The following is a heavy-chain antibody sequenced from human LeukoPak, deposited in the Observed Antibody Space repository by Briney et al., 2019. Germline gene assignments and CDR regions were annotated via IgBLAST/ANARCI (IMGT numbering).Heavy chain of an antibody. V-gene: IGHV3-23*01. Sequence: GGSLRLPCAASGFTFSSYAMSWVRQAPGKGLEWFSGISGSGCGTYYADSVKGRFTISRDNSKNPLYLQMNSLRAEDTAVYYCAGERSRGIQLWSGRFDYWGQGTLVTVSS. D-gene: IGHD5-18*01. CDR2: ISGSGCGT. J-gene: IGHJ4*02. CDR1: GFTFSSYA. CDR3: AGERSRGIQLWSGRFDY.